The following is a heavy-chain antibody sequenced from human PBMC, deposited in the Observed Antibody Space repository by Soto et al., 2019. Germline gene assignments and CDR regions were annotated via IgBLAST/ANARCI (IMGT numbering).Heavy chain of an antibody. J-gene: IGHJ6*02. Sequence: QVQLVQSGAEVKKPGASVKVSCKASGYTFTSYDINWVRQATGQGLEWMGWMNPNSGNTGYAQKFQGRVTMTRNTSISTAYMELSSLRSEDTAVYYCARFVTFCSGGSCYSGGWHYYGMDVWGQGTTVTVSS. CDR1: GYTFTSYD. V-gene: IGHV1-8*01. CDR3: ARFVTFCSGGSCYSGGWHYYGMDV. CDR2: MNPNSGNT. D-gene: IGHD2-15*01.